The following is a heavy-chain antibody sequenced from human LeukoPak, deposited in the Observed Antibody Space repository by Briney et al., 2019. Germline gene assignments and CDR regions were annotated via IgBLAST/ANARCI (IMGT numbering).Heavy chain of an antibody. CDR3: AKDPRYSSPSLLDY. CDR2: ISGSGGST. CDR1: GFTFSSYA. V-gene: IGHV3-23*01. J-gene: IGHJ4*02. D-gene: IGHD6-6*01. Sequence: GGSLRLSCAASGFTFSSYAVSWVRQAPGKGLEWVSAISGSGGSTYYADSVKGRFTISRDNSKNTLYLQMNSLRAEDTAVYYCAKDPRYSSPSLLDYWGQGTLVTVSS.